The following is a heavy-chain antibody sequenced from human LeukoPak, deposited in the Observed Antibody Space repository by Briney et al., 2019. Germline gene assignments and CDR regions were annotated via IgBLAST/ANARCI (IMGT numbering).Heavy chain of an antibody. CDR1: GYTFTSYG. D-gene: IGHD3-22*01. CDR2: ISAYNGNT. Sequence: GASVKVSCKASGYTFTSYGISWVRQAPGQGLEWMGWISAYNGNTNYAQKLQGRVTMTTDTSTSTAYMELRSLRSDDTAVYYCARERRRGHYCDSSPEDAFDIWGQGTMVTVSS. J-gene: IGHJ3*02. CDR3: ARERRRGHYCDSSPEDAFDI. V-gene: IGHV1-18*01.